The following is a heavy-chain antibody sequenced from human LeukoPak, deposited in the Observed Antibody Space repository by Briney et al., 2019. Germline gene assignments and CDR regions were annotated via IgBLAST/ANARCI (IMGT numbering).Heavy chain of an antibody. Sequence: GASLQISCKGSGSIFTSYWIGWVRQLPGKGLEWMGIIYPGDSDTRYSPSFQGQVTISADKSISTAYLQWSSLKASDTAMYYCARLNSVNYYYYGLDVWGQGTTVTVSS. CDR1: GSIFTSYW. V-gene: IGHV5-51*01. D-gene: IGHD2/OR15-2a*01. CDR2: IYPGDSDT. J-gene: IGHJ6*02. CDR3: ARLNSVNYYYYGLDV.